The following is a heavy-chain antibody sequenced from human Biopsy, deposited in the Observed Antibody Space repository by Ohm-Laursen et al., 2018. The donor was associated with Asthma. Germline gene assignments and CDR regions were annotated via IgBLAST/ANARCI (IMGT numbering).Heavy chain of an antibody. CDR2: LIPVLGTP. D-gene: IGHD5-12*01. J-gene: IGHJ6*02. CDR3: ARGYSGSDRIVYYYSGLEV. Sequence: ASVKVSCKASGDSFSNHAISWVRQAPGQGLEWMGGLIPVLGTPDHAQMFEGRVTITADESTSTAYMELSSLSSEDTAVYYCARGYSGSDRIVYYYSGLEVWGQGTTVTVSS. V-gene: IGHV1-69*13. CDR1: GDSFSNHA.